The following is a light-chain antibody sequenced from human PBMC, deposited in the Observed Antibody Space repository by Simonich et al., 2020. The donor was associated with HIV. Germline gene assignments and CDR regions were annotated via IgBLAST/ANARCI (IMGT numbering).Light chain of an antibody. CDR2: KAS. V-gene: IGKV1-5*03. Sequence: DIQMTQSPSTLSASVGDRVTITCRASQSISSLLAWYQQKPGKAPKLLIYKASSLESGVPSRFSGSGSGKEFTLTISSLQPDDFATYYCQHYNSYPTWTFGQGTKVEIK. CDR3: QHYNSYPTWT. CDR1: QSISSL. J-gene: IGKJ1*01.